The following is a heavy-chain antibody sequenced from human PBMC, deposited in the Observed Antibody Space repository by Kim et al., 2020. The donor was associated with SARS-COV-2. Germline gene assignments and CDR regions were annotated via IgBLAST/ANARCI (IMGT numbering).Heavy chain of an antibody. CDR1: GFTFSSYG. V-gene: IGHV3-33*01. J-gene: IGHJ2*01. CDR3: ARMNYGDYWYFDL. CDR2: IWYDGSNK. D-gene: IGHD4-17*01. Sequence: VGSLRLSCAASGFTFSSYGMHWVRQAPGKGLEWVAVIWYDGSNKYYADSVKGRFTISRDNSKNTLYLQMNSLRAEDTAVYYCARMNYGDYWYFDLWGRGTLVTVSS.